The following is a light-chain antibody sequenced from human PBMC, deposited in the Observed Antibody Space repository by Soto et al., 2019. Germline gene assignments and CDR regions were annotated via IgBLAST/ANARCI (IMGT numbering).Light chain of an antibody. Sequence: EVVLTQSPGTLSLSPGERATLSCRASQSVSSSYLAWYQHKPGQAPRLLIYGASTRAPGIPDRFSGGGSGTDFTLTISRLEPEDFAVYYCQHYGRSPPWFTFGPGTKVDIK. CDR2: GAS. V-gene: IGKV3-20*01. CDR1: QSVSSSY. J-gene: IGKJ3*01. CDR3: QHYGRSPPWFT.